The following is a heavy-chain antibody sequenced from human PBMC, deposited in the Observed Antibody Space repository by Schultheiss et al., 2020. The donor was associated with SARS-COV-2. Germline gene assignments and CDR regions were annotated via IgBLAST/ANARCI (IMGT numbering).Heavy chain of an antibody. D-gene: IGHD3-10*01. CDR1: GFTFSSYE. Sequence: GGSLRLSCAASGFTFSSYEMNWVRQAPGKGLEWVSYISSSGSTIYYADSVKGRFTISRDNAKNSLYLQMNSLRAEDTAVYYCASQTWDGSGFDYWGQGTLVTVSS. CDR2: ISSSGSTI. V-gene: IGHV3-48*03. J-gene: IGHJ4*02. CDR3: ASQTWDGSGFDY.